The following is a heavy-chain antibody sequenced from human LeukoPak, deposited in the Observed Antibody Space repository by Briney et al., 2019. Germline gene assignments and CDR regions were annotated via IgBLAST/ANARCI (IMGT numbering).Heavy chain of an antibody. V-gene: IGHV3-15*01. D-gene: IGHD2-2*01. J-gene: IGHJ4*02. Sequence: GGSLRLSCAASGSTFSNAWMSWVRQAPGKGLEWVGRIKSKADGGTTDYAAPVKGRFTISRDDSKNTLYLQMNSLKTEDTAVYYCTTEIPVCSSTSCYHNRYYVGGYWGQGTLVTVSS. CDR3: TTEIPVCSSTSCYHNRYYVGGY. CDR2: IKSKADGGTT. CDR1: GSTFSNAW.